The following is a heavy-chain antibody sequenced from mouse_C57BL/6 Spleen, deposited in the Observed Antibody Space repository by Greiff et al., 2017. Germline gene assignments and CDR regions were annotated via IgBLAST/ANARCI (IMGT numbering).Heavy chain of an antibody. CDR3: ARERWYFDV. Sequence: EVKVVESEGGLVQPGRSMKLSCTASGFTFSDYYMAWVRQVPEKGLEWVANINYDGSSTYYLDSLKSRFIISRDNAKNILYLQMSSLKSEDTATYYCARERWYFDVWGTGTTVTVSS. CDR2: INYDGSST. J-gene: IGHJ1*03. V-gene: IGHV5-16*01. CDR1: GFTFSDYY.